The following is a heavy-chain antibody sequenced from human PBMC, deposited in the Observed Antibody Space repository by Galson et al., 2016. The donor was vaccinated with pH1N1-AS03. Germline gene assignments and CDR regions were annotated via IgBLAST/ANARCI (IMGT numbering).Heavy chain of an antibody. CDR3: ARDEDLPYGDHVTD. CDR1: GGAFSIYA. D-gene: IGHD4-17*01. V-gene: IGHV1-69*13. J-gene: IGHJ4*02. CDR2: IVPIFGTP. Sequence: SVKVSCKASGGAFSIYAINWVRQAPGQGLEWMGGIVPIFGTPSYAQRLQGRVTINADESTNTAYMELSSLTFEDTAVYYCARDEDLPYGDHVTDWGQGRPVTVSS.